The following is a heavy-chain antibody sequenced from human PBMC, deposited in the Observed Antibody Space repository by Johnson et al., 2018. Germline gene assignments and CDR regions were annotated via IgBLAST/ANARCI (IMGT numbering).Heavy chain of an antibody. D-gene: IGHD4-23*01. CDR1: GFTFSSFG. J-gene: IGHJ3*01. CDR3: STDRHGGAFDL. V-gene: IGHV3-33*08. Sequence: QVQLVQSGGSVVRPGRSLRLSCAVSGFTFSSFGMHWVRQAPGKGLEWVAAITYDGSKEYYAGSVKGRFTISRDNSKNTLYFEMNSLRVEDTAVYYCSTDRHGGAFDLWDQGTMVTVSS. CDR2: ITYDGSKE.